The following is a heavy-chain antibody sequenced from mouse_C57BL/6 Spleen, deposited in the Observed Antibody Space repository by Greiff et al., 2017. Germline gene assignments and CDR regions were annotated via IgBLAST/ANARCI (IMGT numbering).Heavy chain of an antibody. Sequence: VQLQQSGAELVKPGASVKLSCTASGFNIQDYYMHWVKQRTEQGLEWIGRIDPEDGETKYAPQFQGKATITADTSSNTAYLQLSSLTSEDTAVYYCARYGVTAGFDYWGQGTTLTVSS. D-gene: IGHD2-2*01. CDR2: IDPEDGET. J-gene: IGHJ2*01. V-gene: IGHV14-2*01. CDR1: GFNIQDYY. CDR3: ARYGVTAGFDY.